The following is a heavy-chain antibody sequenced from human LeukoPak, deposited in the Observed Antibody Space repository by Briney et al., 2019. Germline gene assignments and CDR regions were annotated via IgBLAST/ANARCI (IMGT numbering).Heavy chain of an antibody. CDR1: GCSISSHY. V-gene: IGHV4-59*11. Sequence: SETLSLTCTVSGCSISSHYWSWIRQPPGKGLEWIGYIYYSGSTNYNPSLKSRVTISVDTSKNQFSLKLSSVTAADTAVYYCAREDWLYDSSGYYPYWGQGTLVTVSS. CDR3: AREDWLYDSSGYYPY. CDR2: IYYSGST. D-gene: IGHD3-22*01. J-gene: IGHJ4*02.